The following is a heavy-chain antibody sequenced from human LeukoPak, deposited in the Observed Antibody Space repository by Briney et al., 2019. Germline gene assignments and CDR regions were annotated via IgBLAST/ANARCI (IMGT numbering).Heavy chain of an antibody. D-gene: IGHD6-19*01. Sequence: ASVKVSCKASGYTFTSYYRHWVRQAPGQGLEWMGIINPSGGSTSYAQKFQGRVTMTRDTSTSTVYMELSSLRSEDTAVYYCARKGGRLVPLRSKTPNGLDYWGQGTLVTVSS. CDR3: ARKGGRLVPLRSKTPNGLDY. V-gene: IGHV1-46*01. CDR2: INPSGGST. J-gene: IGHJ4*02. CDR1: GYTFTSYY.